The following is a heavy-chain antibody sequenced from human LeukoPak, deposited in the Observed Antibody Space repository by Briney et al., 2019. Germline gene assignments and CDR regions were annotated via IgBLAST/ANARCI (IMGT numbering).Heavy chain of an antibody. J-gene: IGHJ3*02. Sequence: GGSLRLSCAASGFTFSSYWMSWVRQAPGKGLEWVANIKQDGSEKYYVDSVKGRFTISRDNAKNSLYLQMNSLRAEDTAVYYCARGAPPRIAVAGDAFDIWGQGTMVIVSS. CDR3: ARGAPPRIAVAGDAFDI. D-gene: IGHD6-19*01. CDR2: IKQDGSEK. V-gene: IGHV3-7*01. CDR1: GFTFSSYW.